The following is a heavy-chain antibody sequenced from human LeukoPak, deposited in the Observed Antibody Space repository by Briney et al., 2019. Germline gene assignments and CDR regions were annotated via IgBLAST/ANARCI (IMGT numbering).Heavy chain of an antibody. Sequence: GRSLRLSCAASGFTFGDYAMHWARQAPGRGLEWVSLITGDGSTYYADSVKGRFTISRDNSKNSVYLQMNRLRAEDTALYYCAKDLTDSGSGWFDPWGQGTLVTVSS. J-gene: IGHJ5*02. V-gene: IGHV3-43*02. D-gene: IGHD3-10*01. CDR1: GFTFGDYA. CDR3: AKDLTDSGSGWFDP. CDR2: ITGDGST.